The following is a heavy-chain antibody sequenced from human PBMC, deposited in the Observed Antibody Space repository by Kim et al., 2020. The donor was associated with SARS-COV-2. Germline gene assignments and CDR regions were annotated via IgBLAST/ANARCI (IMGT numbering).Heavy chain of an antibody. CDR3: AGGRRELLWFGASKNWWFDP. CDR2: ISYDGSNK. J-gene: IGHJ5*02. CDR1: GFTFSSYA. D-gene: IGHD3-10*01. V-gene: IGHV3-30*04. Sequence: GGSLRLSCAASGFTFSSYAMHWVRQAPGKGLEWVAVISYDGSNKYYADSVKGRFTISRDNSKNTLYLQMNSLRAEDTAVYYCAGGRRELLWFGASKNWWFDPWGQGTLVTVSS.